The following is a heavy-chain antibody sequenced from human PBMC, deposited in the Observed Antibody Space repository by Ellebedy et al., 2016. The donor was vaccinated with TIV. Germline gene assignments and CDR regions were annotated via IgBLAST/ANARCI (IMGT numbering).Heavy chain of an antibody. D-gene: IGHD6-6*01. J-gene: IGHJ4*02. CDR2: TYYMSKWYN. CDR3: ARSPIATRLIDY. Sequence: SQTLSLTCAISGDSVSSNRAAWNWIRQSPSRVLEWLGRTYYMSKWYNDSAVSVKGRMTISPTTSKNQFSLQLNSVTPGDTALYYCARSPIATRLIDYWGQGTLVTVSS. CDR1: GDSVSSNRAA. V-gene: IGHV6-1*01.